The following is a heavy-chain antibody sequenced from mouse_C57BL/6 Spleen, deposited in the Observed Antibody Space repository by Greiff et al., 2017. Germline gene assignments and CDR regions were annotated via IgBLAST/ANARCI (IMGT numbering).Heavy chain of an antibody. J-gene: IGHJ4*01. CDR1: GFTFSDYG. Sequence: DVHLVESGGGLVKPGGSLKLSCAASGFTFSDYGMHWVRQAPEKGLEWVAYISSGSSTIYYADTVKGRFTISRDNAKNTLFLQMTSLRSEDTAMYYCAREDYYGSRNAMDYWGQGTSVTVSS. V-gene: IGHV5-17*01. CDR2: ISSGSSTI. CDR3: AREDYYGSRNAMDY. D-gene: IGHD1-1*01.